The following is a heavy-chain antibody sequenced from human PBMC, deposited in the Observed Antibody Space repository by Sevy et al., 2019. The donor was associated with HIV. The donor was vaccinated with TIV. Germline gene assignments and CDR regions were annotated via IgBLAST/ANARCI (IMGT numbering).Heavy chain of an antibody. V-gene: IGHV4-59*08. D-gene: IGHD4-17*01. J-gene: IGHJ4*01. CDR3: ARHGAYGDYVPNDPPLDY. Sequence: SETLSLTCTVTGGSISGSSWSWIRQPPGKGLEWIGNVLASAITNYNPSLKSRVTISLDTSESQSSLILNSVTAADTAVYYCARHGAYGDYVPNDPPLDYWGRGIRVTVSS. CDR1: GGSISGSS. CDR2: VLASAIT.